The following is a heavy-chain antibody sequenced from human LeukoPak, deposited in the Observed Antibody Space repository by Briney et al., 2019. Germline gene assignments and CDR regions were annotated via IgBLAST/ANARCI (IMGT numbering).Heavy chain of an antibody. CDR3: ARIGRDYGDYFDY. CDR1: GFTVSDNY. Sequence: GGSLRLSCAASGFTVSDNYMSWVRQAPGKGMEWVANIKPDSSEKHYVDSVKGRFTISRDNAKNSLFLQMDSLRAGDTAVYYCARIGRDYGDYFDYWGQGTLVTVSS. CDR2: IKPDSSEK. V-gene: IGHV3-7*05. D-gene: IGHD4-17*01. J-gene: IGHJ4*02.